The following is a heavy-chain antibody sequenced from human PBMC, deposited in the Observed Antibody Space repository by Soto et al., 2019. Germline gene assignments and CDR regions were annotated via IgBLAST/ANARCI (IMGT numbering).Heavy chain of an antibody. V-gene: IGHV3-33*01. CDR2: IWCDGSNK. CDR1: GFTFSSYG. D-gene: IGHD6-13*01. Sequence: QVQLVESGGGVVQPGRSLRLSCAASGFTFSSYGMHWVRQAPGKGLEWVAVIWCDGSNKYYADSVKGRFTISRDKSKNTLYLQMNSLRAEDTAVYYCARDRVLGGGQQLGRRAYWGQGTLVTVSS. CDR3: ARDRVLGGGQQLGRRAY. J-gene: IGHJ4*02.